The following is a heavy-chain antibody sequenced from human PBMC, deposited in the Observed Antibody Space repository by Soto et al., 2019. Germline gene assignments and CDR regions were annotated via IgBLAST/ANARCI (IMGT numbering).Heavy chain of an antibody. Sequence: GGPLRLPCVAAGFTFSNYWMSWVRKTPGKGLQWVANMNQHGSEKYYVDSVRGRFTISRDNAENSVYLQMNSLRDEDTAVYYCVVASSARGGMDVWGQGTTVTVSS. J-gene: IGHJ6*02. CDR2: MNQHGSEK. D-gene: IGHD2-2*01. V-gene: IGHV3-7*02. CDR3: VVASSARGGMDV. CDR1: GFTFSNYW.